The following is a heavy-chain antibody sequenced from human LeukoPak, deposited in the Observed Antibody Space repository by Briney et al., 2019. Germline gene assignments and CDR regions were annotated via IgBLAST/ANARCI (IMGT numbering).Heavy chain of an antibody. V-gene: IGHV5-51*01. CDR2: IYPGDSDT. J-gene: IGHJ4*02. CDR3: ARPRTLVRGTIGYYFDY. D-gene: IGHD3-10*01. Sequence: GAPLQICSESAGSIITSYWICCGRQLPGKGREWMGIIYPGDSDTRYSPSFQGQVTISAERSISTAYLQWSSLQAPDTAMYYCARPRTLVRGTIGYYFDYWGQGTLVTVSS. CDR1: GSIITSYW.